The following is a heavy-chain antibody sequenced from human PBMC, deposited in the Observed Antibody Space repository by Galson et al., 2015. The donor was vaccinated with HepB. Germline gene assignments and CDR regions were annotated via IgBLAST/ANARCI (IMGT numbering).Heavy chain of an antibody. V-gene: IGHV3-23*01. J-gene: IGHJ6*02. CDR2: ISGSGGST. D-gene: IGHD3-3*01. CDR1: KFTFSSYA. CDR3: AKGIDGFLESWHYYGMDV. Sequence: SLRLSCAASKFTFSSYAMSWVRQAPGKGLEWVSVISGSGGSTYYADSVKGRFTISRDNSKNTLYVQMNSLRAEDTAVYYCAKGIDGFLESWHYYGMDVWGQGTTVIVSS.